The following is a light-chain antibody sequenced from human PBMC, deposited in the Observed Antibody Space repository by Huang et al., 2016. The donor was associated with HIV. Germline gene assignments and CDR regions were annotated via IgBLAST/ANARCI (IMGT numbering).Light chain of an antibody. CDR3: QQYNNWPPLT. J-gene: IGKJ4*01. V-gene: IGKV3-15*01. CDR1: QSVSSN. CDR2: GAS. Sequence: TQSPATLSVSPGERATLSCRASQSVSSNLAWYQHKPGQAPRLLIYGASTRATGFPDRISGSGSGTEFTLTISSLQSEDYAVYYCQQYNNWPPLTFGGGTKVEIK.